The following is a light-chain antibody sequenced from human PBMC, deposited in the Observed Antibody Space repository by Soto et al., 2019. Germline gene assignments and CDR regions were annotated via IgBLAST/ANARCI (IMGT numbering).Light chain of an antibody. J-gene: IGKJ4*01. CDR1: QGIRND. CDR3: LQDYNYPIH. Sequence: AIQMTQSPSSLSASVGDRVTITCRASQGIRNDLGWYQQKPGKAPKLLIYAASSLQSGVPSRFSGSGSGTDFTITISRMQPEYVETYHCLQDYNYPIHFGGGTKVDIK. V-gene: IGKV1-6*01. CDR2: AAS.